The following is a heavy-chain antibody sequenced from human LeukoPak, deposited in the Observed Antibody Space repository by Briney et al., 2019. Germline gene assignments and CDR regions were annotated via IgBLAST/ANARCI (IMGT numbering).Heavy chain of an antibody. CDR2: IRYDGNTK. D-gene: IGHD3-3*01. CDR1: GFTFSSYG. Sequence: GGSLRLSCAESGFTFSSYGMHWVRQAPGKGLEWVAYIRYDGNTKYYADSVKGRFTISRDNSKNTLFLQMNSLRAEDTAVYYCAKGVLVPPTYFDYWGQGTLVTVSS. J-gene: IGHJ4*02. V-gene: IGHV3-30*02. CDR3: AKGVLVPPTYFDY.